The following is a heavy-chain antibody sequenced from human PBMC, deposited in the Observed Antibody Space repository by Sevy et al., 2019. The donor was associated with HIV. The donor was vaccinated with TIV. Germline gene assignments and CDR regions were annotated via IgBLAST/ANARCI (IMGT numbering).Heavy chain of an antibody. CDR1: GYTFTSYG. J-gene: IGHJ4*02. CDR3: ARVEQLLDPFDF. Sequence: ASVKVSCKACGYTFTSYGISWVRQAPGQGLEWMGWISAYSTNTHYAQRLQGRVTMTTDTSTRTAYMELRSLRSDDTAVYYCARVEQLLDPFDFWGQGTLVTVSS. V-gene: IGHV1-18*01. CDR2: ISAYSTNT. D-gene: IGHD6-13*01.